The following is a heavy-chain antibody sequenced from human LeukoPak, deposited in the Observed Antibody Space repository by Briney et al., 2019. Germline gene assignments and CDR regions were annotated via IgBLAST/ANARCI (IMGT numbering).Heavy chain of an antibody. CDR3: AKEVVPAAMAGWFDP. CDR2: IWYDGSIK. CDR1: GFTFSSYG. J-gene: IGHJ5*02. D-gene: IGHD2-2*01. V-gene: IGHV3-33*06. Sequence: GRSLRLSCAASGFTFSSYGMHWVRQAPGKGLEWVAVIWYDGSIKFYVDSVKGRFTISRDNSKNTLYLQMNSLRAEDTAVYYCAKEVVPAAMAGWFDPWGQGTLVTVSS.